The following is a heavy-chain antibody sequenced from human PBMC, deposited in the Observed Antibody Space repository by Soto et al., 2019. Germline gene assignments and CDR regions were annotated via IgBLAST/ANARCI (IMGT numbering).Heavy chain of an antibody. D-gene: IGHD1-26*01. CDR3: AKDQSTNSRSYHAWDV. CDR1: EFTFSSYA. V-gene: IGHV3-30*18. Sequence: QVQLVESGGGVVQPGESLRLSCAASEFTFSSYAMHWVRQAPGKGLEWVAVVSNDGSNKYYADSVKGRFTISRDNSKNTLNLQMNSLRAEDTAVYYCAKDQSTNSRSYHAWDVWGQGTTVTVSS. CDR2: VSNDGSNK. J-gene: IGHJ6*02.